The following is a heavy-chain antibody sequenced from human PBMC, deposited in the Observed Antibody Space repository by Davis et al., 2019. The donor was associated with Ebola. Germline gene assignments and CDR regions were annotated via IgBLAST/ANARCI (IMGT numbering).Heavy chain of an antibody. CDR3: ARSRQSGLWYNGMDV. V-gene: IGHV3-23*01. Sequence: GESLKISCAASGFTFSSYAMSWVRQAPGKGLEWVSAISGSGGSTYYADSVKGRFTISRDNSKNTLYLQMNSLRAEDTAVYYCARSRQSGLWYNGMDVWGRGTTVIVSS. D-gene: IGHD3-3*01. CDR1: GFTFSSYA. CDR2: ISGSGGST. J-gene: IGHJ6*02.